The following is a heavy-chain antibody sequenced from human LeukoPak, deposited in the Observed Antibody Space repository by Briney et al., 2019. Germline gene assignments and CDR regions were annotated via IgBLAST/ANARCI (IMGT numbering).Heavy chain of an antibody. CDR1: GFTFSTFW. Sequence: GGSLRLSCAASGFTFSTFWMSWVRHSPGKGLEWVANIKQDGSEKYYVDSMKGRFTVSRDNAKNSLYLQLDSLRAEDTAVYYCARGGTFVSDYWGQGTLVTVSS. CDR3: ARGGTFVSDY. D-gene: IGHD1-1*01. V-gene: IGHV3-7*01. CDR2: IKQDGSEK. J-gene: IGHJ4*02.